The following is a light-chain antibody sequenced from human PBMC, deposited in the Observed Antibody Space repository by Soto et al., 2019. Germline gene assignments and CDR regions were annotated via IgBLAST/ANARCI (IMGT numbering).Light chain of an antibody. CDR2: LNPDGTH. Sequence: QLVLTQSPSASASLGASVKLTCTLSTRHRSYAIAWHQHQPEKGPRFLMTLNPDGTHRKGDGIPGRFSGSSSGAERYLTISSLQSEDEADYYCQTWGTAMVVFGGGTKLTVL. J-gene: IGLJ2*01. CDR1: TRHRSYA. V-gene: IGLV4-69*01. CDR3: QTWGTAMVV.